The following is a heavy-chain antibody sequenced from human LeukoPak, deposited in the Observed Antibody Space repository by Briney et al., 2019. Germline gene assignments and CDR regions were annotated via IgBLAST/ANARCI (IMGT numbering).Heavy chain of an antibody. D-gene: IGHD6-19*01. J-gene: IGHJ5*02. CDR1: GGSFSDYY. Sequence: SETLSLTCAVYGGSFSDYYWSWIRQSPGKGLEWIGEINHSGSTNYNPSLKSRVTMSVDTSKNQFSLKLSSVTAADTAVHYCARDSSGWYRWFDPWGQGTLVTVSS. CDR2: INHSGST. V-gene: IGHV4-34*01. CDR3: ARDSSGWYRWFDP.